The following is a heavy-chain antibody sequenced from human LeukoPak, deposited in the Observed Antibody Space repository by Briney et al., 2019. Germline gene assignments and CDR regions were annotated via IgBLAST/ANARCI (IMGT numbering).Heavy chain of an antibody. D-gene: IGHD3-10*01. CDR3: ARDGSGVWFDY. J-gene: IGHJ4*02. CDR2: MLPIFGTA. Sequence: SVKVSCKASGGNFRNYGFHWVRQAPGQGLEWMGGMLPIFGTANYAQKFQGRVTLTTDTSTSTAYMELRSLRSDDTAVYYCARDGSGVWFDYWGQGTLVTVSS. V-gene: IGHV1-69*05. CDR1: GGNFRNYG.